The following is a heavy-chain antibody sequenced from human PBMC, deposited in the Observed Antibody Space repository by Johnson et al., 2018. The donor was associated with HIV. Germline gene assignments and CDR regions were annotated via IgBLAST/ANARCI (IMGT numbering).Heavy chain of an antibody. V-gene: IGHV3-66*02. CDR1: GFTVSSNY. D-gene: IGHD6-13*01. J-gene: IGHJ3*02. CDR2: IYSGGST. CDR3: ARGALQRGSWYGRDAFDI. Sequence: EVQLVESGGGLVQPGGSLRLSCAASGFTVSSNYMSWVRQAPGKGLEWVSVIYSGGSTYYAGSVKGRFTISRDNSKNTLYLQMNSLRAEDTAVYYCARGALQRGSWYGRDAFDIWGQGTMVTVSS.